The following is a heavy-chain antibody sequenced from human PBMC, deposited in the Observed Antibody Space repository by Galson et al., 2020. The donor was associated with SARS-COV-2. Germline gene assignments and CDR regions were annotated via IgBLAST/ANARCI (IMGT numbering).Heavy chain of an antibody. J-gene: IGHJ5*02. CDR2: ISGSGGST. Sequence: GESLKISCAASGFTFSSYAMSWVRQAPGKGLEWVSAISGSGGSTYYADSVKGRFTISRDNSKNTLYLQMNSLRAEDTAVYYCAKTQRGYCSGGSCSTYNWFDPWGQGTLVTVSS. CDR1: GFTFSSYA. V-gene: IGHV3-23*01. CDR3: AKTQRGYCSGGSCSTYNWFDP. D-gene: IGHD2-15*01.